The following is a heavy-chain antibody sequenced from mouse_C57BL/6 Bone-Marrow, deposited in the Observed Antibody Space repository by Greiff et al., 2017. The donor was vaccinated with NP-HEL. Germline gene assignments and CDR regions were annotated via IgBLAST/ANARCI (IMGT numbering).Heavy chain of an antibody. CDR2: SRNKANDYTT. CDR1: GFTFSDFY. J-gene: IGHJ3*01. Sequence: EVKLMESGGGLVQSGRSLRLSCATSGFTFSDFYMEWVRQAPGKGLEWIAASRNKANDYTTEYSASVKGRFIVSRDTSQSILYLQMNALRAEDTAIYYCARDAGTPFAYWGQGTLVTVSA. CDR3: ARDAGTPFAY. V-gene: IGHV7-1*01.